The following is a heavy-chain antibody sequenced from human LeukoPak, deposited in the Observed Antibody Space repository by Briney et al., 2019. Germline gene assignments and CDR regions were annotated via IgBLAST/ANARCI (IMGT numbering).Heavy chain of an antibody. CDR1: GFTFSSDA. J-gene: IGHJ4*02. Sequence: PGGSLRLSCAASGFTFSSDAMHWVRQAPGKGLEWVAVMAHDGGTIYNADSVNGRFTISRDNSKNTLYLQMNNLTPEDTAVYYCARDPIVGGPDHFDYWGQGTLVTVSS. D-gene: IGHD1-26*01. CDR3: ARDPIVGGPDHFDY. CDR2: MAHDGGTI. V-gene: IGHV3-30-3*01.